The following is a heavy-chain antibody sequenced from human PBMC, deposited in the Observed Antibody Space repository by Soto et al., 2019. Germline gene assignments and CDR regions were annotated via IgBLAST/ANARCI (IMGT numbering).Heavy chain of an antibody. V-gene: IGHV3-23*01. CDR1: GFIFSSYA. CDR2: ISGSGTTA. Sequence: EVQLLESGGGLVXXXGSLRLSXXXXGFIFSSYAMSWVRQAPGKGLEWVSAISGSGTTAYYADSVKGRFTFSRDNSKKTMYLQMNSLRAEDTAVYYCAKTTDGWFSAFEIWGQGTMVTVSS. CDR3: AKTTDGWFSAFEI. D-gene: IGHD6-19*01. J-gene: IGHJ3*02.